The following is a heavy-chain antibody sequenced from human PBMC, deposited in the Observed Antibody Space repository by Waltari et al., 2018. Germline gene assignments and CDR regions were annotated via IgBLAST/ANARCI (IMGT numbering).Heavy chain of an antibody. CDR1: DSSNRRGYF. Sequence: VHLQESGPGLVKPSETLSLTCGVSDSSNRRGYFWGWIRHPPGKGLEWIGSWYRSGSTYYNPSLQSRVTISADTSKNQFSLNLTSVTAADTAVYYCARVSSSWYLGDYFYYGVDVWGQGATVTVSS. J-gene: IGHJ6*01. CDR3: ARVSSSWYLGDYFYYGVDV. D-gene: IGHD6-13*01. CDR2: WYRSGST. V-gene: IGHV4-38-2*01.